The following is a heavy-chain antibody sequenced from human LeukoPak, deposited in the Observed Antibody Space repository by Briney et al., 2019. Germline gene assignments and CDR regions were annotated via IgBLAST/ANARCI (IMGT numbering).Heavy chain of an antibody. CDR1: GGTFSSYA. V-gene: IGHV1-69*13. CDR2: ITPIFGTA. D-gene: IGHD6-19*01. Sequence: ASVKVSCKASGGTFSSYAISWVRQAPGQGLEWMGGITPIFGTANYAQKFQGRVTITADESTSTAYMELSSLSFEDTAIYYCATIPIAVAAPTDWFDPWGQGTLVTVSS. CDR3: ATIPIAVAAPTDWFDP. J-gene: IGHJ5*02.